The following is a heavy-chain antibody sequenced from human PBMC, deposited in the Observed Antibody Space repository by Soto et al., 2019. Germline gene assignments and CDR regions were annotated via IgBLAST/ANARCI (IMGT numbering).Heavy chain of an antibody. V-gene: IGHV1-8*01. D-gene: IGHD3-10*01. CDR3: ARPRYFGSGSNWFDP. Sequence: QVQLMQSGAEVKKPGASVKVSCKASGYTFTSYDITWVRQATGQGFEWMGWMNPNSGNTGYAQKFQGRVTMTRNTSISTAYMELSSLRSEDTAVYYCARPRYFGSGSNWFDPWGQGTLVTVSS. CDR2: MNPNSGNT. CDR1: GYTFTSYD. J-gene: IGHJ5*02.